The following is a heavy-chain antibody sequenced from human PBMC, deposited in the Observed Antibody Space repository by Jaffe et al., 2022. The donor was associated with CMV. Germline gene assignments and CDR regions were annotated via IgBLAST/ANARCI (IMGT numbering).Heavy chain of an antibody. D-gene: IGHD5-18*01. CDR2: FDPEDGET. J-gene: IGHJ6*03. Sequence: QVQLVQSGAEVKKPGASVKVSCKVSGYTLTELSMHWVRQAPGKGLEWMGGFDPEDGETIYAQKFQGRVTMTEDTSTDTAYMELSSLRSEDTAVYYCATGSIQLWLNPRGYYYYMDVWGKGTTVTVSS. CDR1: GYTLTELS. V-gene: IGHV1-24*01. CDR3: ATGSIQLWLNPRGYYYYMDV.